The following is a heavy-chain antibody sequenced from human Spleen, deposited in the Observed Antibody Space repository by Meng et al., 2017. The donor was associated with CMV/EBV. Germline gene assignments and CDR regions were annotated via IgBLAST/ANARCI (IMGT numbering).Heavy chain of an antibody. CDR3: AKSIVGDRLDY. J-gene: IGHJ4*02. CDR1: GYTFTGYF. V-gene: IGHV1-2*02. Sequence: ASVKVSCKASGYTFTGYFMHWVRQAPGQGLEWMGWVSPSTGDTHYAQKFQGRVTMTRDTSISTAYMELNSLRSDDTAVYYCAKSIVGDRLDYWGQGTLVTVSS. CDR2: VSPSTGDT. D-gene: IGHD1-26*01.